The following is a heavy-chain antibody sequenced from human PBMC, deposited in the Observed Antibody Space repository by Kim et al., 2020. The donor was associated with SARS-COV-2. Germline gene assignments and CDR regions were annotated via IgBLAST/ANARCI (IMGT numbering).Heavy chain of an antibody. CDR1: GFTFGNYA. D-gene: IGHD6-19*01. CDR2: IRGGGARS. CDR3: AKCYHSRGNDAFNL. J-gene: IGHJ3*01. Sequence: GGSLRLSCVASGFTFGNYAMSWVRQAPGKGLEWVSYIRGGGARSFYADSVKGRFTISRDNSKNTLYLKMNSLRAEDTAVYFCAKCYHSRGNDAFNLWGQGPFVTLST. V-gene: IGHV3-23*01.